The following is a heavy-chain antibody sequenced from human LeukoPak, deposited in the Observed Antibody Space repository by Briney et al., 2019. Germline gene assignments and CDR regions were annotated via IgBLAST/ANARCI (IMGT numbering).Heavy chain of an antibody. CDR3: ASASRRDGYNQLIYYFDY. D-gene: IGHD5-24*01. Sequence: PSETLSLTCTVSGGSISSSSYYWGWIRQPPGKGLEWIGSIYYSGSTYYNPSLKSRVTISVDTSKNQFSLKLSSVTAADTAVYYCASASRRDGYNQLIYYFDYWGQGTLVTVSS. J-gene: IGHJ4*02. V-gene: IGHV4-39*07. CDR1: GGSISSSSYY. CDR2: IYYSGST.